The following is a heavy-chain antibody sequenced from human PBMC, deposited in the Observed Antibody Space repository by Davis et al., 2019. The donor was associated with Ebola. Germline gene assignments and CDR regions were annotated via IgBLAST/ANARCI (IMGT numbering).Heavy chain of an antibody. CDR2: INHSGST. D-gene: IGHD3-10*01. CDR1: GGSISSSSYY. J-gene: IGHJ5*02. Sequence: GSLRLSCTVSGGSISSSSYYWGWIRQPPGKGLEWLGEINHSGSTHYNPSLKSRVTMSVDKSQNQFSLNLTSVTAADTAVYYCTRRRYGAGSFWDWFDPWGQGTLVTVSS. V-gene: IGHV4-39*07. CDR3: TRRRYGAGSFWDWFDP.